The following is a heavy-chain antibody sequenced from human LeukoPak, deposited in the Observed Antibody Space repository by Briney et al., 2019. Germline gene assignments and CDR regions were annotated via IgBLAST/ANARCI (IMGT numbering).Heavy chain of an antibody. CDR3: ARDATRGIGGSYDLDF. Sequence: ASVKVSCKASGYNFSSYYIQWVRQDPGQGLEWMGVLNPSRGTTVYAPKFQGRVTMTRDTSSNTVYMELRGLRSDDTAIYYCARDATRGIGGSYDLDFWGQGSLVTVSP. CDR2: LNPSRGTT. CDR1: GYNFSSYY. J-gene: IGHJ4*02. V-gene: IGHV1-46*01. D-gene: IGHD3-16*01.